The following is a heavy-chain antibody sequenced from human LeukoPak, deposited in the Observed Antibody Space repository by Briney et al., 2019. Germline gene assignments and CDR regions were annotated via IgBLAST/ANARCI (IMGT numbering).Heavy chain of an antibody. CDR3: AREGTSIEACDYYYSYHMDV. J-gene: IGHJ6*03. CDR1: GGSISSYY. D-gene: IGHD2-21*01. V-gene: IGHV4-59*01. Sequence: KPSETLSLTCTVSGGSISSYYWNWIRQPPGKGLEWIGYIFYSGRTNYNPSLKSGVTISVDTSNKSFSLKLSSVTAADTAVYYCAREGTSIEACDYYYSYHMDVWGRGTTVTVSS. CDR2: IFYSGRT.